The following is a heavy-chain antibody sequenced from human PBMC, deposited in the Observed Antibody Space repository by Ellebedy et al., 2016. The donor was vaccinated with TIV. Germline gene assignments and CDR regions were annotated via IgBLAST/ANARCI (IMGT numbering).Heavy chain of an antibody. Sequence: GESLKISCAASGFTFSNAWMSWVRQAPGKGLEWVGRIKSKTDGGTTDYAAPVKGRFTISRDDSKNTLYLQMNSLKTEDTAVYYCTTDLGGGTYYYDSSGFSYFDYWGQGTLVTVSS. D-gene: IGHD3-22*01. CDR3: TTDLGGGTYYYDSSGFSYFDY. J-gene: IGHJ4*02. V-gene: IGHV3-15*01. CDR2: IKSKTDGGTT. CDR1: GFTFSNAW.